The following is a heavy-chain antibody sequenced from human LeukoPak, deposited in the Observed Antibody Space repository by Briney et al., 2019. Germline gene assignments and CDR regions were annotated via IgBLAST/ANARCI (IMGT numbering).Heavy chain of an antibody. V-gene: IGHV4-59*01. D-gene: IGHD3-10*01. Sequence: SETLSLTCTVSGGSISSYYWSWIRQPPGKGLEWIGYIYYSGITNYNPSLKSRVTISVDTSKNQFSLKLSSVIAADTAVYYCARGPTMVRGVRTKWFDPWGQGTLVTVSS. J-gene: IGHJ5*02. CDR1: GGSISSYY. CDR3: ARGPTMVRGVRTKWFDP. CDR2: IYYSGIT.